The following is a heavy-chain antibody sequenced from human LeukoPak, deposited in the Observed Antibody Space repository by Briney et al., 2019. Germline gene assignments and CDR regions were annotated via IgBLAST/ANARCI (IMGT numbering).Heavy chain of an antibody. CDR2: INPNSGGT. CDR1: GYTFTSYG. V-gene: IGHV1-2*02. CDR3: ARGGDLNQDYYDPHWFDP. J-gene: IGHJ5*02. Sequence: ASVKVSCKASGYTFTSYGISWVRQAPGQGLEWMGWINPNSGGTNSAQKFQGRVTMTRDTSISTAYMELSRLRSDDTAVYYCARGGDLNQDYYDPHWFDPWGQGTLVTVSS. D-gene: IGHD3-22*01.